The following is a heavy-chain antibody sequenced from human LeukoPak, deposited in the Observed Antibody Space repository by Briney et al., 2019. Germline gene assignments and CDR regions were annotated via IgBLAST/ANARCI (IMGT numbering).Heavy chain of an antibody. V-gene: IGHV3-23*01. CDR3: AKSSNRVRFGSIDDY. Sequence: GGSLRLSCAASGFTFSSYAMSWVRQAPGKGLEWVSAISGSGGSTYYADSVKGRFTISRDNSNNTLYLQMNSLRAEDTAVYYCAKSSNRVRFGSIDDYWGQGTLVTVSS. CDR2: ISGSGGST. D-gene: IGHD3-10*01. J-gene: IGHJ4*02. CDR1: GFTFSSYA.